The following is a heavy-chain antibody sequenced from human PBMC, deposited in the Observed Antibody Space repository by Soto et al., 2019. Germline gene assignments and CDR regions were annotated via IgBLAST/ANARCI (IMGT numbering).Heavy chain of an antibody. Sequence: QVQLVESGGGVVQPGRSLRLSCAASGFSFSSYGMHWVRQAPGKGLEWVAVISKDGSNKYYADSVKGRFTISRDNSKITLYMQMNSLRAEDTAVYYCENRQKYCSGASCYSYYYYYYMDVWGKGTTVTVSS. CDR2: ISKDGSNK. D-gene: IGHD2-15*01. V-gene: IGHV3-30*18. J-gene: IGHJ6*03. CDR3: ENRQKYCSGASCYSYYYYYYMDV. CDR1: GFSFSSYG.